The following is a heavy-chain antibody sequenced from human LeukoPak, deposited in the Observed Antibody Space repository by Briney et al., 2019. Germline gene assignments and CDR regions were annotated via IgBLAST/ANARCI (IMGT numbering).Heavy chain of an antibody. V-gene: IGHV4-30-4*01. CDR3: ARGRTAAAADY. CDR1: GGSISSGDYY. CDR2: IYYSGST. Sequence: SETLSLTCTVSGGSISSGDYYWSWIRQPPGKGLEWIGYIYYSGSTYYNPSLKSRVTISVDTSKNQFSLKLSSVTAADTAVYYCARGRTAAAADYWGQGTLVTVSS. D-gene: IGHD6-13*01. J-gene: IGHJ4*02.